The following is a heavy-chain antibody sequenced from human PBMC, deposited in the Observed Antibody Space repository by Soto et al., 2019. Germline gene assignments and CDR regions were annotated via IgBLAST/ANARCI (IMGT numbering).Heavy chain of an antibody. D-gene: IGHD1-26*01. J-gene: IGHJ1*01. V-gene: IGHV3-48*01. Sequence: PGGSLRLSCVASGFDFNSYSMNWVRQAPGKGLEWISYINSGSTSVFYADSVKGRFTISRDNAKNSLYLQMNNLRAEDTAVYYCTSSASPDAFWGQATLVTVSS. CDR3: TSSASPDAF. CDR1: GFDFNSYS. CDR2: INSGSTSV.